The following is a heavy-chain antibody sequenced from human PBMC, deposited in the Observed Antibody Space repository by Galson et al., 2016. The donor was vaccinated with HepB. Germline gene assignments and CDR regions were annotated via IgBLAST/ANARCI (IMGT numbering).Heavy chain of an antibody. CDR3: AIVRTTVTMPFDY. D-gene: IGHD4-17*01. CDR2: MFPRDSDT. Sequence: QSGAEVKRPGESLKISCKGPGYSFTTYWIGWVRQMPGKGLEWMGIMFPRDSDTGYSPSFQGQVTIAADKSISTAYLQWSSLEASDTAMYYCAIVRTTVTMPFDYWGQGTLVTVSS. V-gene: IGHV5-51*01. CDR1: GYSFTTYW. J-gene: IGHJ4*02.